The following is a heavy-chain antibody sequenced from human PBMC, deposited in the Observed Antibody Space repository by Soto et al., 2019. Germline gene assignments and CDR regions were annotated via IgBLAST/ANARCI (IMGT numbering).Heavy chain of an antibody. V-gene: IGHV4-38-2*02. Sequence: LSLTCIVSNYAISIVYHWGWIRQPPGKGLEGIGTIYQSGNTYQNPSLKSRVILSIDTSKNQFSLNLRNVTAADTAVYYCVRGKVNFDFWGQGILVTVSS. CDR1: NYAISIVYH. CDR3: VRGKVNFDF. CDR2: IYQSGNT. J-gene: IGHJ4*02.